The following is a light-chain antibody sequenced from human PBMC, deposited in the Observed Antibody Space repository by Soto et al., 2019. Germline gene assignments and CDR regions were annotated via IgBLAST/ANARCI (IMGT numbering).Light chain of an antibody. CDR2: GAS. J-gene: IGKJ5*01. CDR3: QQLNSYLFT. Sequence: DIQLTQSPSFLSASVGDRVTITCRSIQDISSYLGCYQQKPGEAPKLLIYGASTLQSGVPSRFSGSGSGTEFTLTISSLQPEDFASYYCQQLNSYLFTFGQGTRLEIK. V-gene: IGKV1-9*01. CDR1: QDISSY.